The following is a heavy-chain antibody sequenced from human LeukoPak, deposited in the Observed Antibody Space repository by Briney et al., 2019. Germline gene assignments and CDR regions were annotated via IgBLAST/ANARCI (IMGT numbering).Heavy chain of an antibody. CDR1: GFTFSSYG. CDR3: ARDGQWLGSYFDY. V-gene: IGHV3-33*01. Sequence: PGGSLRLSCAASGFTFSSYGMHWVSQAPGKGLEWVAVIWYDGSNKYYADSVKGRFTISRDNSKNTLYLQMNSLRAEDTAVYYCARDGQWLGSYFDYWGQGTLVTVSS. CDR2: IWYDGSNK. J-gene: IGHJ4*02. D-gene: IGHD6-19*01.